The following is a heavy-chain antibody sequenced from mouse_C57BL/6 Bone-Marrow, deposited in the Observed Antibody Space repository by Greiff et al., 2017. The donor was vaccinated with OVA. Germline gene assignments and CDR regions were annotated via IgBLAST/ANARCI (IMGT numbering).Heavy chain of an antibody. J-gene: IGHJ3*01. D-gene: IGHD3-2*02. CDR2: ISNGGGST. CDR3: ARHQDSSGSWFAY. Sequence: EVKLMESGGGLVQPGGSLKLSCAASGFTFSDYYMYWVRQTPEKRLEWVAYISNGGGSTYYPDTVKGRFTISRDNAKNTLYLQMSRLKSEDTAMYYCARHQDSSGSWFAYWGQGTLVTVSA. CDR1: GFTFSDYY. V-gene: IGHV5-12*01.